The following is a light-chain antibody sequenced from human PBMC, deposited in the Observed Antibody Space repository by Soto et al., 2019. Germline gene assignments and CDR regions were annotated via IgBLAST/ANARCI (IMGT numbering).Light chain of an antibody. J-gene: IGLJ2*01. CDR2: SNT. CDR1: SSNIGSHT. Sequence: QSVLTQPPSASGTPGQTIAISCSGGSSNIGSHTVNWYQQLPGTAPRLLIYSNTQRPSRVPDRFSGSKSGTSASLAISGLQSEYEGDYYCAAWDDSLNGVVFGGGTQLTVL. CDR3: AAWDDSLNGVV. V-gene: IGLV1-44*01.